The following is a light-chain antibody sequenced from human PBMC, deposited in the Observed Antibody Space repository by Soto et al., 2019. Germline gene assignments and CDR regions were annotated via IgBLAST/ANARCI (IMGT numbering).Light chain of an antibody. CDR2: GAS. CDR1: QSISNY. CDR3: HQHYATPYT. Sequence: DIQMTQSPSSLSASVGVRVTITCRASQSISNYLNWYQQKPGKAPKPLIYGASSLESGVPSRFSGSGSATHFTLTISSLQPEDFATYICHQHYATPYTFGQGSKLEI. V-gene: IGKV1-39*01. J-gene: IGKJ2*01.